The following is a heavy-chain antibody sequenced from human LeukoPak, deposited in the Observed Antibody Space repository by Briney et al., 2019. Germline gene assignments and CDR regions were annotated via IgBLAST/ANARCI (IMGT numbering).Heavy chain of an antibody. J-gene: IGHJ4*02. CDR2: ITGSGDST. Sequence: PGGSLRLSCAASGFTLSSYAMGWVRQAPGKGLEWVSSITGSGDSTYYADSVKGRFTISRDNSKNTLYLQMNSLRAEDTAVYYCAKDDAGAAGDYWGQGTLVTVSS. CDR1: GFTLSSYA. V-gene: IGHV3-23*01. D-gene: IGHD6-13*01. CDR3: AKDDAGAAGDY.